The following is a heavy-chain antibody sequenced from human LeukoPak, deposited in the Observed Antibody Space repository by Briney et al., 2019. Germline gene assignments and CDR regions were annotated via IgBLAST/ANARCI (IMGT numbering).Heavy chain of an antibody. J-gene: IGHJ4*02. CDR3: AREGLWFGGYDY. Sequence: ASVKVSCKASGYTFTSYDINWVRQATGQGLAWMGWMNPNSGNTGYAQKFQGRVTMTRNTSISTAYMELSSLRSEDTAVYYCAREGLWFGGYDYWGQGTLVTVSS. CDR2: MNPNSGNT. D-gene: IGHD3-10*01. V-gene: IGHV1-8*01. CDR1: GYTFTSYD.